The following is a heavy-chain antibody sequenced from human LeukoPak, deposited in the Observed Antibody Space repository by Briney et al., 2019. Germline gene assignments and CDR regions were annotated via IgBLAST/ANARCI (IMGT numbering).Heavy chain of an antibody. V-gene: IGHV4-4*02. Sequence: PSETLSLTCGVSGGSISTTYWWTWVRPPPGEGLEWIGEVHLSGRTHYNPSLESRVTMSVDMSENHISLRLTSVTAADTAVYYCAREGGPYRPLDYSGQGTLVTVSS. CDR3: AREGGPYRPLDY. CDR1: GGSISTTYW. J-gene: IGHJ4*02. CDR2: VHLSGRT.